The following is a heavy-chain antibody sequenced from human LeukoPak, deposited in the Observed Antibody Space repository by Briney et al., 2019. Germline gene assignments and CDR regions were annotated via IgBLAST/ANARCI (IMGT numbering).Heavy chain of an antibody. D-gene: IGHD4-17*01. CDR1: GYTLTELS. V-gene: IGHV1-24*01. Sequence: ASVKVSCKVSGYTLTELSKHWVRQAPGKGLEWMGGFDPEDGETIYAQKFQGRVTMTEDTSTDTAYMELSSLRSEDTAVYYCATDKPTVTTHYYHYYGMDVWGQGTTVTVSS. J-gene: IGHJ6*02. CDR3: ATDKPTVTTHYYHYYGMDV. CDR2: FDPEDGET.